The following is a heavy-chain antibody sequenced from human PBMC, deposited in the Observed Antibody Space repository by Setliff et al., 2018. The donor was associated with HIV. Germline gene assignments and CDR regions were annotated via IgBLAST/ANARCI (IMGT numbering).Heavy chain of an antibody. Sequence: PSETLSLTCTVSGGSISSGSYCWSWIRQPAGKGLEWIGHIYTSGSTNYNPSLKSRVTISVDTSKNQFSLKLSSVTAADTAVYYCARGVASYYYYMDVWGKGTTVTVS. CDR2: IYTSGST. D-gene: IGHD5-12*01. J-gene: IGHJ6*03. CDR1: GGSISSGSYC. V-gene: IGHV4-61*09. CDR3: ARGVASYYYYMDV.